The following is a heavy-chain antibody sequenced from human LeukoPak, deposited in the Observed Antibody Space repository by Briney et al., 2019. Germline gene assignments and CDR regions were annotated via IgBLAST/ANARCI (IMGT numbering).Heavy chain of an antibody. D-gene: IGHD1-7*01. V-gene: IGHV1-69*13. CDR3: ARVASDWNYDPDAFDI. J-gene: IGHJ3*02. Sequence: ASVKVSCKASGGTFSSYAISWVRQAPGQGLEWMGGIIPIFGTANYAQKFQGRVTITADESTSTAYMELSSLRSEDTAVYYCARVASDWNYDPDAFDIWGQGTMVTVSS. CDR1: GGTFSSYA. CDR2: IIPIFGTA.